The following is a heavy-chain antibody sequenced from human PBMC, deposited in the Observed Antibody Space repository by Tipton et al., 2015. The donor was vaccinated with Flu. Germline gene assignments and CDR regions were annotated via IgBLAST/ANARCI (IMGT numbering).Heavy chain of an antibody. CDR3: ARDQPGGRTVRGVIYSNWFDP. D-gene: IGHD3-10*01. CDR2: TYYRSKWYN. Sequence: GLVKPSQTLSLTCAISGDSVSSNSAAWNWIRQSPSRGLEWLGRTYYRSKWYNDYAVFVKSRIAINPDTSKNQFSLQLNSVTPEDTAVYYCARDQPGGRTVRGVIYSNWFDPWGQGTLVTVSS. V-gene: IGHV6-1*01. CDR1: GDSVSSNSAA. J-gene: IGHJ5*02.